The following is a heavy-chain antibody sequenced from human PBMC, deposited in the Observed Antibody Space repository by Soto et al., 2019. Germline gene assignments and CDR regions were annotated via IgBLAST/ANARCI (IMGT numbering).Heavy chain of an antibody. CDR3: ARRGSGSYYDY. D-gene: IGHD1-26*01. CDR2: ISGSGDST. J-gene: IGHJ4*02. CDR1: GFTFSSYA. Sequence: EVQLLESGGGLVQPGGSLRLSCAASGFTFSSYAMRWVRQAPGKGLEWVSAISGSGDSTYYADSVKGRFTTSRDNSKNTLYLQMSNLRAEDTAVYYCARRGSGSYYDYWGQGTLVTGSS. V-gene: IGHV3-23*01.